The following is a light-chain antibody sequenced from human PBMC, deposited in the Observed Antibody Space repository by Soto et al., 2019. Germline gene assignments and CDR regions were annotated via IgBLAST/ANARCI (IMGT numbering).Light chain of an antibody. J-gene: IGLJ1*01. CDR2: DDN. CDR3: GSWDSSLSAYV. Sequence: QSVMTQPPSVSAAPGQMVTISCSGSSSNIGGNSVSWYQQLPGTAPQLLIYDDNKRPSGIPDRFSGSKSGTSATLGITGFQTGDEADYYCGSWDSSLSAYVFGTGTKLTVL. CDR1: SSNIGGNS. V-gene: IGLV1-51*01.